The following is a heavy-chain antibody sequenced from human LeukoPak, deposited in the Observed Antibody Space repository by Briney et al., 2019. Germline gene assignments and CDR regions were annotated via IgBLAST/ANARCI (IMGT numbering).Heavy chain of an antibody. CDR2: IYYSGIT. CDR3: ARGTMVQGIIGDY. CDR1: GGSVSSGSYY. J-gene: IGHJ4*02. D-gene: IGHD3-10*01. V-gene: IGHV4-61*01. Sequence: SETLSLTCTVSGGSVSSGSYYWSWIRQPPGKGLEWIGYIYYSGITNYNPSLKSRVAISVDTSKNQSSLKLTSVTAADTAVYYCARGTMVQGIIGDYWGQGTLVTVSS.